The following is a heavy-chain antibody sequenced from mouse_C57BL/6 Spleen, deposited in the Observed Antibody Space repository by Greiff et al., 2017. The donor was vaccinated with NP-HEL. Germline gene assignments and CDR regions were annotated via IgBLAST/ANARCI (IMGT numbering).Heavy chain of an antibody. J-gene: IGHJ2*01. D-gene: IGHD2-4*01. CDR1: GFTFSDYY. CDR2: INYDGSST. V-gene: IGHV5-16*01. CDR3: ARDDYDEGLDY. Sequence: EVNVVESEGGLVQPGSSMKLSCTASGFTFSDYYMAWVRQVPEKGLEWVANINYDGSSTYYLDSLKSRFIISRDNAKNILYLQMSSLKSEDTATYYCARDDYDEGLDYWGQGTTLTVSS.